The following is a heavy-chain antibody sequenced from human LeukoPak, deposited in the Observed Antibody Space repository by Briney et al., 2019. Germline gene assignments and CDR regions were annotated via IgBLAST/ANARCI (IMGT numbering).Heavy chain of an antibody. J-gene: IGHJ3*02. Sequence: ASVNVSCKASGYTFTSYYMHWVRQAPGQGLEWMGIINPSGGSTSYAQKFQGRVTMTRDTSTSTVYMELSSLRSEDTAVYYCARGGDFWSGSQDAFDIWGQGTMVTVSS. V-gene: IGHV1-46*01. CDR1: GYTFTSYY. CDR3: ARGGDFWSGSQDAFDI. D-gene: IGHD3-3*01. CDR2: INPSGGST.